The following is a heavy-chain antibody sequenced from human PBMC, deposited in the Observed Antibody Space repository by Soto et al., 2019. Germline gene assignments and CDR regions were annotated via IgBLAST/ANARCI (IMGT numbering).Heavy chain of an antibody. Sequence: QVQLVQSGAEVKKPGSSVKVSCKASGGTFSSYTISWVRQAPGQGLEWMGRIISILGIANYAQKFQGRVTITADKSTSTAYMELSSLRSEDTAVYYCATESGDYNFDYWGQGTLVTVSS. CDR1: GGTFSSYT. D-gene: IGHD4-17*01. CDR3: ATESGDYNFDY. CDR2: IISILGIA. V-gene: IGHV1-69*08. J-gene: IGHJ4*02.